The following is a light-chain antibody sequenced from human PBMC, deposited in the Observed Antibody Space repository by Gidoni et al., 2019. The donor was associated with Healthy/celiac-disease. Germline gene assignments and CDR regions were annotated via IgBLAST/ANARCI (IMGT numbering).Light chain of an antibody. CDR1: QAISRY. CDR3: QKLNSYPAFT. J-gene: IGKJ4*01. Sequence: IHFTQSPSFLSASVGDRVTITCRARQAISRYLAWYQQKPGNAPKLLIYAASTLQRGVPSRFSGSGSGTEFTLKISSLQPEEFATYYCQKLNSYPAFTFXGXTKVEIK. V-gene: IGKV1-9*01. CDR2: AAS.